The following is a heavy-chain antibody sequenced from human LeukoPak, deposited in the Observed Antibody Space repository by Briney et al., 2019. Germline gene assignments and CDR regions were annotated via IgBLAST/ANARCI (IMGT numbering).Heavy chain of an antibody. CDR2: IKQDGSEK. Sequence: GGSLRLSCAASGFTFSSYWMSWVRQAPGKGLEWVANIKQDGSEKNYVDSVKGRFTISRDNAKNSLYLQMNSLRVEDTAVYYCARMQPAYTNRFDSWGQGTQVTVSS. V-gene: IGHV3-7*03. CDR1: GFTFSSYW. J-gene: IGHJ5*01. D-gene: IGHD1-14*01. CDR3: ARMQPAYTNRFDS.